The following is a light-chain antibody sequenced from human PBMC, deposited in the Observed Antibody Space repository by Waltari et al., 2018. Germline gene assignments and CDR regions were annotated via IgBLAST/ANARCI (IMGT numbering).Light chain of an antibody. J-gene: IGKJ3*01. CDR3: QQYYTTPFT. CDR2: WAS. CDR1: QTILYSSNNKTA. V-gene: IGKV4-1*01. Sequence: DIVMAQSPDSLALSLGERATINCKSSQTILYSSNNKTALAWYQQKPGQPAELLIYWASTRESGVPYRFGCSWSGTDFTPTISSLQSDDVAVYYCQQYYTTPFTFGPGTKVDIK.